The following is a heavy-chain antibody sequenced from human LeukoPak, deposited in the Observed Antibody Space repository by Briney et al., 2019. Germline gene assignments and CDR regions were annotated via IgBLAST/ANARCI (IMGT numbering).Heavy chain of an antibody. V-gene: IGHV4-59*13. D-gene: IGHD6-13*01. J-gene: IGHJ4*02. CDR3: ARAASWYSVFDS. CDR2: IDYSGRK. CDR1: VDPMNSYD. Sequence: SETVSLTCSVSVDPMNSYDCNWIRQPPGKGLEEIGTIDYSGRKRYDPSLKSPVNIPVDTSKNQFSLKLSSVTAADTAVYFCARAASWYSVFDSWGQGTLVTVSS.